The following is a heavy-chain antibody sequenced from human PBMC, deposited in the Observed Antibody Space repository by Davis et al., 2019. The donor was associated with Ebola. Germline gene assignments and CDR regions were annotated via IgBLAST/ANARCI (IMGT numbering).Heavy chain of an antibody. J-gene: IGHJ5*02. CDR1: GYTFTSYG. CDR2: ISAYNGNT. V-gene: IGHV1-18*01. D-gene: IGHD3/OR15-3a*01. Sequence: ASVKVSCKASGYTFTSYGISWVRQAPGQGLEWMGWISAYNGNTNYAQKLQGRVTMTTDTSTSTAYMELRSLRSDDTAVYYCARDQDEVFDWDSGDWFDPWGQGTLVTVSS. CDR3: ARDQDEVFDWDSGDWFDP.